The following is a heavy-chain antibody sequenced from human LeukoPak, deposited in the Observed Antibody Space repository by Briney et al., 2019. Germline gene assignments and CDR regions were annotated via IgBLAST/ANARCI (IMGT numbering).Heavy chain of an antibody. V-gene: IGHV4-59*11. CDR1: GGSISSHY. CDR2: IYNSGIT. Sequence: SETLSLTCTVSGGSISSHYWSWIRQPPGKGLEWIGYIYNSGITNYNPSLKSRVTISVDTSKKQFSLKVSSVTAADTAFYYCARDHAGGGSFLNWFDAWGQGTLVTVSS. D-gene: IGHD1-26*01. J-gene: IGHJ5*02. CDR3: ARDHAGGGSFLNWFDA.